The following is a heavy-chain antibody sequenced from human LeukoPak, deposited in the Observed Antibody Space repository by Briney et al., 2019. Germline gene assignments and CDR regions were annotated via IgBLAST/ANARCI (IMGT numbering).Heavy chain of an antibody. J-gene: IGHJ4*02. V-gene: IGHV4-59*01. CDR3: ARGEQLWSS. D-gene: IGHD5-18*01. CDR1: GGSISSYY. Sequence: SETLSLTCTVSGGSISSYYWSWIRQPPGKGLEWIGYIYYSGSTNYSPSLKSRVTISVDTSKNQFSLKLSSVTAADTAVYYCARGEQLWSSWGQGTLVTVSS. CDR2: IYYSGST.